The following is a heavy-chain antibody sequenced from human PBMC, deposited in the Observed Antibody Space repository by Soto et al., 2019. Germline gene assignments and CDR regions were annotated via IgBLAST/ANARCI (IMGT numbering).Heavy chain of an antibody. V-gene: IGHV3-30*04. D-gene: IGHD5-12*01. CDR3: ARIGYSGYLVDY. CDR1: GFIFSSYA. Sequence: PGGSLRLSCAASGFIFSSYAMHWVRQAPGKGLEWVAVISYDGSNEYYANSVHGRFTISRDNTKNSLYLQMNSLRAEDTAVFYCARIGYSGYLVDYWGQGTLVTVSS. CDR2: ISYDGSNE. J-gene: IGHJ4*02.